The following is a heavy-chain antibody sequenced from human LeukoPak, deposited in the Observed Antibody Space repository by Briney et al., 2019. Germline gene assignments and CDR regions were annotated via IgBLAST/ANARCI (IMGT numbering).Heavy chain of an antibody. Sequence: PSETLSLTCAVYGGSFSGYYWSWIRQPPGKGLEWIGEINHSGSTNYNPSLKSRVTISVDTSKYQSSLKLSSVTAADTAVYYCARRRVVVVAATVPSLKRYWYFDLWGRGTLVTVSS. D-gene: IGHD2-15*01. CDR3: ARRRVVVVAATVPSLKRYWYFDL. J-gene: IGHJ2*01. V-gene: IGHV4-34*01. CDR1: GGSFSGYY. CDR2: INHSGST.